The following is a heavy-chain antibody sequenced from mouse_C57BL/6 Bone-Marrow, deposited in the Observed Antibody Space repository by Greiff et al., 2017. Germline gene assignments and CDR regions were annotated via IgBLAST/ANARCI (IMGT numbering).Heavy chain of an antibody. J-gene: IGHJ1*03. D-gene: IGHD1-1*01. Sequence: EVKVVESGGGLVKPGGSLKLSCAASGFTFSSYAMSWVRQTPEKRLEWVATISDGGSYTYYPDNVKGRFTISRDNAKNNLYLQMSHLKSEDTAMYYCAREHYGSSGGYFDVWGTGTTVTVSS. CDR3: AREHYGSSGGYFDV. V-gene: IGHV5-4*01. CDR2: ISDGGSYT. CDR1: GFTFSSYA.